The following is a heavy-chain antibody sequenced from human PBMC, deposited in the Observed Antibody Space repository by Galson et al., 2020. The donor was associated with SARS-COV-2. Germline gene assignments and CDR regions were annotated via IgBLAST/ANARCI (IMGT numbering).Heavy chain of an antibody. CDR2: IKSKTDGGTT. Sequence: GGSLRLSCAASGFTFSNAWMSWVRQAPGKGLEWVGRIKSKTDGGTTDYAAPVKGRFTISRDDSKNTLYLQRNSLKTEDTAVYYCTTSRLHDYGDYPPWGYWGQGTLVTVSS. CDR1: GFTFSNAW. D-gene: IGHD4-17*01. CDR3: TTSRLHDYGDYPPWGY. J-gene: IGHJ4*02. V-gene: IGHV3-15*01.